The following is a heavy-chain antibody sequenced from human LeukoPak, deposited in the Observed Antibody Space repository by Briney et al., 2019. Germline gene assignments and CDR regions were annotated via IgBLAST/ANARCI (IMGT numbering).Heavy chain of an antibody. D-gene: IGHD1-26*01. CDR1: GGTFSSYT. CDR3: ARVMGSGSYYLFDY. CDR2: IIPIFGTA. V-gene: IGHV1-69*05. J-gene: IGHJ4*02. Sequence: SVKVSCKASGGTFSSYTISWVRQAPGQGLEWMGGIIPIFGTANYAQKFQGRVTITTDESTSTAYMELSSLRSEDTAVYYCARVMGSGSYYLFDYWGQGTLVTVSS.